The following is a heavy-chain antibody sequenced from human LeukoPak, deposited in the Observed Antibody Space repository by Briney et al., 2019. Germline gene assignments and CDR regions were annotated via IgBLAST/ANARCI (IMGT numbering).Heavy chain of an antibody. CDR2: IKQDGSEK. CDR3: VRDGGTDWYDP. D-gene: IGHD3-16*01. CDR1: GFGVGDYW. Sequence: GGPLRLSFEASGFGVGDYWMTWFRQAQGKGLEWAANIKQDGSEKTYVDSVKGRFTISRDNAKNSLYLQMNSLRVEDTAMYCCVRDGGTDWYDPWGQGTLVTVFS. V-gene: IGHV3-7*01. J-gene: IGHJ5*02.